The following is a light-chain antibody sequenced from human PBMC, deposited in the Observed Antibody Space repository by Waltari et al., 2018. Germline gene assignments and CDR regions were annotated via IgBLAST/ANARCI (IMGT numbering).Light chain of an antibody. CDR2: RDN. Sequence: QAGLTQPPSVSKGLRQTATLTCTGNSNNVGNQGAAWLQQRQGHPPKLLSDRDNARPSGISERFSASRSGNTASRTITGLQPEDEADYYCSAWDYNLNAYVFGTGTKVTVL. CDR1: SNNVGNQG. V-gene: IGLV10-54*04. J-gene: IGLJ1*01. CDR3: SAWDYNLNAYV.